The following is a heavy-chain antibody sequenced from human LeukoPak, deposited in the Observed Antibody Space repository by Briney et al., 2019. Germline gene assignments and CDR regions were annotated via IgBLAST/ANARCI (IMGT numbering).Heavy chain of an antibody. V-gene: IGHV3-33*01. CDR1: GFTLSSYG. CDR2: IWYDGSNK. D-gene: IGHD6-13*01. CDR3: ARDGPGRVSPDY. J-gene: IGHJ4*02. Sequence: AGGSLRLSCAASGFTLSSYGMHWVRQAPGKGLEWVAVIWYDGSNKYYADSVKGRFTISRDNSKNTLYLQMNSLRAEDTAVYYCARDGPGRVSPDYWGQGTLVTVSS.